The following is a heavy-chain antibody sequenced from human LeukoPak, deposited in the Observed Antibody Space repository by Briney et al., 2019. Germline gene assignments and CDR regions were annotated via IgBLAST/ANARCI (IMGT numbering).Heavy chain of an antibody. J-gene: IGHJ4*02. D-gene: IGHD3-3*01. CDR3: ARGGGGTIFGVVRGGDD. CDR1: GYTFTSYY. V-gene: IGHV1-46*01. Sequence: ASVKVSCKASGYTFTSYYMHWVRQAPGQGLEWMGIINPSGGSTSYAQKFQGRVTMTRDTSTSTVYMELSSLRSEDTAVYYCARGGGGTIFGVVRGGDDWGQGTLVTVSS. CDR2: INPSGGST.